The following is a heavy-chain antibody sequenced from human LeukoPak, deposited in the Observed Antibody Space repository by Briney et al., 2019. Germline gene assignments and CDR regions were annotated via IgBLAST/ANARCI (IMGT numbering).Heavy chain of an antibody. J-gene: IGHJ4*02. CDR2: IHYGGST. Sequence: SETLSLTCTVSGGSISSYYWTWIRQPPGKGLDWIGYIHYGGSTNYNPSLKSRVTMSVDTSKNQFSLKLTSVTAADTAVYYCARLRSSQYYFDYWGQGTLVTVSS. CDR1: GGSISSYY. V-gene: IGHV4-59*08. CDR3: ARLRSSQYYFDY. D-gene: IGHD3-10*01.